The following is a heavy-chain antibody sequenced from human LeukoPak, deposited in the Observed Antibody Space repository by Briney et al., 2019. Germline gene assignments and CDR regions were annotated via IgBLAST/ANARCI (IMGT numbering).Heavy chain of an antibody. Sequence: GASVKVSCKASGYTFTSYYMHWVRQAPGQGLEWMGIINPSGGSTSYAQKFQGRVTMTRDTSTSTVYMELSSLRSEDTAVYYCARIDYSAAGPGYFDYWGQGTLVAVSS. CDR2: INPSGGST. CDR1: GYTFTSYY. J-gene: IGHJ4*02. V-gene: IGHV1-46*01. D-gene: IGHD6-13*01. CDR3: ARIDYSAAGPGYFDY.